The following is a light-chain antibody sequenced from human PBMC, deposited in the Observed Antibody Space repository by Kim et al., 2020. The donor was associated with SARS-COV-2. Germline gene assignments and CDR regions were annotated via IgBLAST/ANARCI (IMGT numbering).Light chain of an antibody. CDR1: SGHSSYI. J-gene: IGLJ3*02. CDR2: LEGSGSY. V-gene: IGLV4-60*03. Sequence: QPVLTQSSSASASRGSSVKLTCTLSSGHSSYIIAWHQQQPGKAPRYLMKLEGSGSYNKGSGVPDRFSGSSSGADRYLTISNLQSEDEADYYCETWDSNTWVFGGGTQLTVL. CDR3: ETWDSNTWV.